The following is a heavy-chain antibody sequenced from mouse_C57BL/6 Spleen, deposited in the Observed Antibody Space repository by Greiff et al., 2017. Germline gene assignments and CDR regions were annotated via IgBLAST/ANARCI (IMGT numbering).Heavy chain of an antibody. J-gene: IGHJ4*01. Sequence: VQLQQSGPELVKPGASVKMSCKASGYTFTDYNMHWVKQSHGKSLEWIGYINPNNGGTSYNQKFKGKATLTVNKSSSTAYMELRSLTSEDSSVYDCAIFYSKGVYAMDYWGQGTSVTVSS. CDR1: GYTFTDYN. D-gene: IGHD2-5*01. V-gene: IGHV1-22*01. CDR2: INPNNGGT. CDR3: AIFYSKGVYAMDY.